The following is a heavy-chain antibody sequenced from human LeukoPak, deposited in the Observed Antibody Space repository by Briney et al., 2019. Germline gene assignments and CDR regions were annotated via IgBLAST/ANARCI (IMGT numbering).Heavy chain of an antibody. V-gene: IGHV3-20*04. CDR1: GFAFADYG. CDR3: AGDGSGWYSDY. CDR2: LNGNGGSRT. Sequence: PGGSLRLSCAASGFAFADYGMSWVRQAPGKGLEWVSGLNGNGGSRTGYADSVKGRFTISRDNAKNSLYLQMDSLRAEDTALYYCAGDGSGWYSDYWGQGTLVTVSS. D-gene: IGHD6-19*01. J-gene: IGHJ4*02.